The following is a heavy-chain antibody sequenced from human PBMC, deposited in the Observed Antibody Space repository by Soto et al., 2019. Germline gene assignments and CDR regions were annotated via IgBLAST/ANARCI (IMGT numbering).Heavy chain of an antibody. D-gene: IGHD3-10*01. J-gene: IGHJ4*02. CDR1: GASISRTGFH. Sequence: PSETLSLTCAVSGASISRTGFHWGWIRQPPGRGLEWIGSIYEAGTTFYNSSLKSRVTISADTSKNHFSLQLSSVTAADTAVYYCARRGSGHTFDYWGQGTLVTVSS. V-gene: IGHV4-39*02. CDR2: IYEAGTT. CDR3: ARRGSGHTFDY.